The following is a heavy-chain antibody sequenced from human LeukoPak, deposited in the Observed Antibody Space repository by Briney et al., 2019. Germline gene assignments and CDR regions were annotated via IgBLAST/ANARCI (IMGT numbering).Heavy chain of an antibody. J-gene: IGHJ3*02. CDR1: GGSISSYY. CDR3: ARDLEYYYDSSGYYFNAFDI. D-gene: IGHD3-22*01. CDR2: IYYSGST. V-gene: IGHV4-59*01. Sequence: PSETLSLTCTVSGGSISSYYWSWIRQPPGKGLEWIGYIYYSGSTNYNPSLKSRVTISVDTSKNQFSLKLSSVTAADTAVYYCARDLEYYYDSSGYYFNAFDIWGQGTMVTVSS.